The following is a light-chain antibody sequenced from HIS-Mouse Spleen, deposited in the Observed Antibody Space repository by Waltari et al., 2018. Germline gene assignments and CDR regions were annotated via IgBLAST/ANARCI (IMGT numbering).Light chain of an antibody. J-gene: IGLJ1*01. Sequence: QSVLTQPPSASRTPGQRVTIPCSGSSSNIGSNTVNWYQQLPGTAPKLLIYSNNQRPSGVPDRFSGSKSGTSASLAISGLQSEDEADYYCAAWDDSLNGNYVFGTGTKVTVL. CDR2: SNN. V-gene: IGLV1-44*01. CDR1: SSNIGSNT. CDR3: AAWDDSLNGNYV.